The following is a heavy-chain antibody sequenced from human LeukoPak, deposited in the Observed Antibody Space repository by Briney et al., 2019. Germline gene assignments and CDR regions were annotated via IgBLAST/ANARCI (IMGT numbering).Heavy chain of an antibody. CDR2: ISSNGGST. CDR1: GFTFSSYA. CDR3: ARDSTVFDAFDI. V-gene: IGHV3-64*02. D-gene: IGHD4-17*01. J-gene: IGHJ3*02. Sequence: GGSLRLSCSASGFTFSSYAMHWVRQAPGKGLEYVSAISSNGGSTYYADSVKGRFTISRDTSKNTLYLQMGSLRAEDMAIYYCARDSTVFDAFDIWGQGTMVTVS.